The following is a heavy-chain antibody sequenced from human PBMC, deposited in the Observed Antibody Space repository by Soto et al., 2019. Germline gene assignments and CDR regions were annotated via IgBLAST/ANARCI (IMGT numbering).Heavy chain of an antibody. Sequence: SETLSLTCTVSGGSISSGDYYWSWIRQPPGKGLEWIGYIYYSGSTYYNPSLKSRVTISVDTSKNQFSLKLSSVTAADTAVYYCARTYYDILTGYYQTPGYYYGMDVWGQGTTVTSP. D-gene: IGHD3-9*01. J-gene: IGHJ6*02. CDR1: GGSISSGDYY. CDR3: ARTYYDILTGYYQTPGYYYGMDV. V-gene: IGHV4-30-4*01. CDR2: IYYSGST.